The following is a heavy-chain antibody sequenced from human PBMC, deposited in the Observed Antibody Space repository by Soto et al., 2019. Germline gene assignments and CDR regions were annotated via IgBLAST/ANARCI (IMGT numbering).Heavy chain of an antibody. V-gene: IGHV3-23*01. CDR2: ISGSGGST. D-gene: IGHD2-15*01. J-gene: IGHJ3*02. CDR1: GFTFSSYA. Sequence: PVGSLRLSCAASGFTFSSYAMSWVRQAPGKGLEWVSAISGSGGSTYYADSVKGRFTISRDNSKNTLYLQMYSLRAEDTAVYYCAKDGEDIVVVVAATGAFDIWGQGTMVTVSS. CDR3: AKDGEDIVVVVAATGAFDI.